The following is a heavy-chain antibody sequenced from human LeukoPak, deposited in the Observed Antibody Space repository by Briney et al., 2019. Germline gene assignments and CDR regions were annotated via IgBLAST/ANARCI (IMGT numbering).Heavy chain of an antibody. V-gene: IGHV4-61*01. CDR2: IYYSGST. CDR3: ARDDRYNWNYGSQNWFDP. D-gene: IGHD1-7*01. J-gene: IGHJ5*02. Sequence: PSETLSLTCTVSGGSISSSSYYWSWIRQPPGKGLEWIGYIYYSGSTNYNPSLKSRVTMSVDTSKNQFSLKLSSVTAADTAVYYCARDDRYNWNYGSQNWFDPWGQGTLVTVSS. CDR1: GGSISSSSYY.